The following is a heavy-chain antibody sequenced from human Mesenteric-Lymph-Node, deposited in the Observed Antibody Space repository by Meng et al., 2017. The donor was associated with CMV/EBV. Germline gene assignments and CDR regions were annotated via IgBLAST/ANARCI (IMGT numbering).Heavy chain of an antibody. J-gene: IGHJ4*02. CDR3: GRGRMRADFDC. V-gene: IGHV1-18*01. Sequence: ASVKVSCKASGFTFSTYVIAWVRQAPGQGLEWMGWINGYNGDTNHAQKAQDRVSVTIDTSANIAYMELRSLRSDDTAVYYCGRGRMRADFDCWGQGTLVTVSS. CDR1: GFTFSTYV. CDR2: INGYNGDT.